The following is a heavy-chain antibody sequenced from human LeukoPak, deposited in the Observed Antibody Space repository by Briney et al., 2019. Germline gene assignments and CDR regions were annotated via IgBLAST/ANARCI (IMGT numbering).Heavy chain of an antibody. CDR1: GFTFRTYW. CDR2: INQDGSEK. CDR3: AKVKSPIAAAGPFDY. D-gene: IGHD6-13*01. J-gene: IGHJ4*02. V-gene: IGHV3-7*01. Sequence: TGGSLRLSCVASGFTFRTYWLTWVRQAPGKGLEWVANINQDGSEKSYVDSVKGRFAITRDNSKNTLYLQMNSLRAEDTAVYYCAKVKSPIAAAGPFDYWGQGTLVTVSS.